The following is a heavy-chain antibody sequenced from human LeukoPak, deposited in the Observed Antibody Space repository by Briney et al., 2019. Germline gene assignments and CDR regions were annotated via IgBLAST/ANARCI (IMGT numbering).Heavy chain of an antibody. J-gene: IGHJ6*03. D-gene: IGHD3-3*01. Sequence: ASVKVSCKASGYTFTSYDINWVRQATGQGLEWMGWMNPNSGNTGYAQKFQGRVTITRNTSIGTAYMELSSLRSEDTAVYYCARRTRRITIFGVVIEYYMDVWGKGTTVTVSS. CDR3: ARRTRRITIFGVVIEYYMDV. CDR1: GYTFTSYD. CDR2: MNPNSGNT. V-gene: IGHV1-8*03.